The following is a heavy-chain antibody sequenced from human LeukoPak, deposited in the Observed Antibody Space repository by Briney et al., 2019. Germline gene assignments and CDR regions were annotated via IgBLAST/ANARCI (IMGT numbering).Heavy chain of an antibody. CDR1: GFTFSGSA. V-gene: IGHV3-73*01. CDR2: IRSKANSYAT. D-gene: IGHD1-26*01. CDR3: TRDYSGSYYGLNAFDI. Sequence: GGSLRLSCAASGFTFSGSAMHWVRQASGKGLEWVGRIRSKANSYATAYAASVKGRFTISRDDSKNTAYLQMNSLKTEDTAVYYCTRDYSGSYYGLNAFDIWGQGTMVTVSS. J-gene: IGHJ3*02.